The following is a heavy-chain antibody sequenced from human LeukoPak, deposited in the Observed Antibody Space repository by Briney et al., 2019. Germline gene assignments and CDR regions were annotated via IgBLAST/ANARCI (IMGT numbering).Heavy chain of an antibody. D-gene: IGHD4-23*01. J-gene: IGHJ3*02. CDR1: GFTFSSYA. V-gene: IGHV3-23*01. CDR3: ATRRVVNAFDI. CDR2: ISGSGGST. Sequence: GGSLRLSCAASGFTFSSYAMSWVRQAPGKGLEWVSAISGSGGSTYYADSVKGRFTISRDYSKNSLYLQMNSLRAEDTAVYYCATRRVVNAFDIWGQGTMVTVSS.